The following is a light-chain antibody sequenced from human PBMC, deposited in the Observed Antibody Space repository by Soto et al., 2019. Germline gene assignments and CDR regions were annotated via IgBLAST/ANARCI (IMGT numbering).Light chain of an antibody. CDR3: QQSYSLPWT. J-gene: IGKJ1*01. Sequence: DIQLTQSPSSLSASVGDRFTITCRASQSIGTYLNWYQHKPGQAPNLLISAASNFQGGDPSRFSGSGSGTDFTLTVSNMHPEEFANYYCQQSYSLPWTFGQGTNVEIK. V-gene: IGKV1-39*01. CDR1: QSIGTY. CDR2: AAS.